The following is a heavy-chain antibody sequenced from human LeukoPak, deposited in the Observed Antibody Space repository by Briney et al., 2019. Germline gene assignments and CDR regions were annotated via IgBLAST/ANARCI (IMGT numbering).Heavy chain of an antibody. Sequence: SETLSLTCAVYGGSFSGYYWSWIRQPPGKGLEWIGEINHSGSTNYNPSLKSRVTISVDTPKNQFSLKLSSVTGADTAGYYRASSHPFDYWGQGTLVNVS. V-gene: IGHV4-34*01. CDR3: ASSHPFDY. J-gene: IGHJ4*02. CDR2: INHSGST. CDR1: GGSFSGYY.